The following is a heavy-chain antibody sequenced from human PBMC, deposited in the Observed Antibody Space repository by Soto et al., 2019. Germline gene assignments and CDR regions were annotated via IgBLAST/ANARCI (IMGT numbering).Heavy chain of an antibody. V-gene: IGHV3-49*04. Sequence: PGGSLRLSCTASGFTFGGYAMSWVRQAPGKGLEWVGFIRSKAYGGTTEYAASVKGRFTISRDDSKSIAYLQMNSLKTEDTAVYYCTRFPPRYCSGGSCYTWGQGTLVTVSS. CDR2: IRSKAYGGTT. J-gene: IGHJ5*02. D-gene: IGHD2-15*01. CDR3: TRFPPRYCSGGSCYT. CDR1: GFTFGGYA.